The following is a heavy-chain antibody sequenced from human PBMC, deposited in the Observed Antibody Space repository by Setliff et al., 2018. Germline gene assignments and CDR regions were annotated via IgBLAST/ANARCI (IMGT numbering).Heavy chain of an antibody. Sequence: ASVKVSCKASGYTFTGYYTYWVRQAPGQGLEWMGRINPSSGATIYAQKFQGRVTMTSDTSISTAYMELGRLRSDDTAVYFCARDGGGDSDAFDIWGQGTMVTVSS. CDR2: INPSSGAT. V-gene: IGHV1-2*06. J-gene: IGHJ3*02. CDR1: GYTFTGYY. D-gene: IGHD3-16*01. CDR3: ARDGGGDSDAFDI.